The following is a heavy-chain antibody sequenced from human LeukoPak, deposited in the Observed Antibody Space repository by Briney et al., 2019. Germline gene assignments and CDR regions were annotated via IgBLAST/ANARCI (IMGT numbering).Heavy chain of an antibody. J-gene: IGHJ4*02. CDR3: ACDYGDY. Sequence: PGGSLRLSCAASGNYWMHWVRQVPGKGLVWVSHINSDGSWTSYADSVKGRFTISRDNAKNTLYLQMNSLRAEDTAVYYCACDYGDYWGQGTLVTVSS. V-gene: IGHV3-74*01. CDR2: INSDGSWT. D-gene: IGHD4-17*01. CDR1: GNYW.